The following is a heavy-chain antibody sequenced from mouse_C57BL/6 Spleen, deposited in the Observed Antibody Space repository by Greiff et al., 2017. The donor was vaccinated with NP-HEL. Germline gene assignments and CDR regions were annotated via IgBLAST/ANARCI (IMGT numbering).Heavy chain of an antibody. D-gene: IGHD1-1*01. V-gene: IGHV1-80*01. CDR1: GYAFSSYW. CDR2: IYPGDGDT. Sequence: VKLMESGAELVKPGASVKISCKASGYAFSSYWMNWVKQRPGKGLEWIGQIYPGDGDTNYNGKFKGKATLTADKSSSTAYMQLSSLTSEDSAVYFCARRIYYGSSYQGYAMDYWGQGTSVTVSS. CDR3: ARRIYYGSSYQGYAMDY. J-gene: IGHJ4*01.